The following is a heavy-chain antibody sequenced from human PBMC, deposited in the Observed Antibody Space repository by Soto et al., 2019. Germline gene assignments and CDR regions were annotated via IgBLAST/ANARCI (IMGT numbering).Heavy chain of an antibody. CDR2: ISDYNGNT. J-gene: IGHJ6*02. V-gene: IGHV1-18*01. CDR1: GYSFTTYG. Sequence: QVQLVQSGAEVKKPGASVQVSCKASGYSFTTYGISWVRQAPGQGLEWMGWISDYNGNTNYEKKFQGRVTMTTDTSTRTAYMELKSLRSDDTAVYYGMDVWGQGTTVTVS. CDR3: MDV.